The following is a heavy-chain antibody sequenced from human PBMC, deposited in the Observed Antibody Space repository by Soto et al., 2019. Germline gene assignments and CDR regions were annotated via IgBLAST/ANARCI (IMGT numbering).Heavy chain of an antibody. V-gene: IGHV3-48*01. CDR1: GFTFSSYS. J-gene: IGHJ4*02. CDR2: ISSSSSTI. Sequence: EVQLVESGGGLVQPGGSLRPSCAASGFTFSSYSMNWVRQAPGKGLEWVSYISSSSSTIYYADSVKGRFTISRDNAKNSLYLQMNSLRAEDTAVYYCARGPYGSGSYYDYWGQGTLVTVSS. CDR3: ARGPYGSGSYYDY. D-gene: IGHD3-10*01.